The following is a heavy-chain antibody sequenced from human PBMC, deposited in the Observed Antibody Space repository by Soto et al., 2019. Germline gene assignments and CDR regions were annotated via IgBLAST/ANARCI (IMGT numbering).Heavy chain of an antibody. CDR2: IDPSDSQT. Sequence: ASVKVSCKASGYTFTSYGISWVRQAPGQGLEWMGRIDPSDSQTYYSPSFRGHVAISVTKSITTVFLQWSSLRASDTAMYYCARQIYDSDTGPNFQYYFDSWGQGTPVTVSS. J-gene: IGHJ4*02. D-gene: IGHD3-22*01. CDR1: GYTFTSYG. V-gene: IGHV5-10-1*01. CDR3: ARQIYDSDTGPNFQYYFDS.